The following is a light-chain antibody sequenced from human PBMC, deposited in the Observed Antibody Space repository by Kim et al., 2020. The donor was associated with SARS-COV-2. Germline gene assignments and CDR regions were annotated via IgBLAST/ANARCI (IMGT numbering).Light chain of an antibody. CDR2: GDN. Sequence: NFMLTQPHSVSESPGKTVTISCTRSSGSIASNYVQWYQQRPGSSPTTVIYGDNQRPSGVPDRFSGSIDSSSNSASLTISGLKTEDEADYYCQSYDSSNPWVFGGGTQLTVL. CDR1: SGSIASNY. V-gene: IGLV6-57*01. CDR3: QSYDSSNPWV. J-gene: IGLJ3*02.